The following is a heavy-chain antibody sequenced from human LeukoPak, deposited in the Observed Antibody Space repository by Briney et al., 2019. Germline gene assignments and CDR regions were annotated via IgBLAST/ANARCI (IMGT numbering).Heavy chain of an antibody. CDR1: GFTFSSYA. D-gene: IGHD1-26*01. CDR3: ARGQAEWELLGTGIFDY. V-gene: IGHV3-30*04. CDR2: ISYDGSNK. J-gene: IGHJ4*02. Sequence: GGSLRLSCAASGFTFSSYAMHWVRQAPGKGLEWVAVISYDGSNKYYADSVKGRFTISRDNSKNTLYLQMNSLRAEDTAVYYCARGQAEWELLGTGIFDYWGQGTLVTVSS.